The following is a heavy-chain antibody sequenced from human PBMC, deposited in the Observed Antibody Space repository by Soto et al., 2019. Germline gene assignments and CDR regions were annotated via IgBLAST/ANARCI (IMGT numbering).Heavy chain of an antibody. CDR3: ARVVTVVKSFHYWYFDL. J-gene: IGHJ2*01. D-gene: IGHD2-15*01. V-gene: IGHV1-69*12. CDR2: IIPMFGTT. CDR1: GGTFSSYA. Sequence: QVQLVQSGAEVKKPGSSVKVSCKASGGTFSSYAISWVRQAPGQGLEWMGGIIPMFGTTNYAQKFQGRVTITADESTSTGYMELSSLGSEDTAVYYCARVVTVVKSFHYWYFDLWGRGTLVTVSS.